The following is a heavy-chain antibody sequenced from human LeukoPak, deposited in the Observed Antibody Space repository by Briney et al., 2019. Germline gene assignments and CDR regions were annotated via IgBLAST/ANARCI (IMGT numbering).Heavy chain of an antibody. D-gene: IGHD6-19*01. V-gene: IGHV3-30*18. J-gene: IGHJ5*02. CDR1: GFTFSTYG. CDR3: AKDPYAGYSSGWFDN. Sequence: GGSLRLSCAASGFTFSTYGMHWVRQAPGKGLEWVSVISYDGSNKYYADSVKGRFTISRDNSKNTLYLQMNSLRAEDTAVYYCAKDPYAGYSSGWFDNWGQGTLVTVSS. CDR2: ISYDGSNK.